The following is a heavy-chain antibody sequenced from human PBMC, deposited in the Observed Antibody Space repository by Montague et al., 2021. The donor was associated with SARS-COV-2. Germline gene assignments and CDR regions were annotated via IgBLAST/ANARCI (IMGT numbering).Heavy chain of an antibody. CDR2: IYYSGST. J-gene: IGHJ2*01. CDR1: GGSIRSSSYY. CDR3: ARTTWLRGYFDL. D-gene: IGHD5-12*01. Sequence: SETLSLACTVSGGSIRSSSYYWGWVRQPPGKVLECIGSIYYSGSTYYNPSLKSRVTISVDTSKNHFSLKLSSVTAADTAVSYCARTTWLRGYFDLWGRGTLVTVSS. V-gene: IGHV4-39*07.